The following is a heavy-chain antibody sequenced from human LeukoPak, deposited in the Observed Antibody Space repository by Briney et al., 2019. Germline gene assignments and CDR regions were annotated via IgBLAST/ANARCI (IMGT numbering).Heavy chain of an antibody. Sequence: ASVKVSCKASGYTFTGYYMHWVRQAPGQGLEWMGWINPNSGGTNYAQKFQGRVTMTRDTSISTAYMELSRLRSDDTAVYYCARAVGLRPMTTVVKFEWAQTYHFDYWGQGTLVTVSS. CDR1: GYTFTGYY. D-gene: IGHD4-23*01. CDR2: INPNSGGT. CDR3: ARAVGLRPMTTVVKFEWAQTYHFDY. J-gene: IGHJ4*02. V-gene: IGHV1-2*02.